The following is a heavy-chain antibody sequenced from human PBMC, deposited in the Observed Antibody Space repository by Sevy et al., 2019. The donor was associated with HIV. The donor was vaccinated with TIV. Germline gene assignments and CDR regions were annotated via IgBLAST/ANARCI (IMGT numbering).Heavy chain of an antibody. CDR2: IKSKIDGERT. D-gene: IGHD3-22*01. CDR3: ATAPGYYDSAPFDY. Sequence: GGSLRLSCAVSGFTFNNAWMNWVRQAPGTGLQWVGLIKSKIDGERTDYAAPVKGRFTISRDDSKNTLFLQMNSLKIEDTAVHYCATAPGYYDSAPFDYWGPGTLVTVSS. J-gene: IGHJ4*02. CDR1: GFTFNNAW. V-gene: IGHV3-15*01.